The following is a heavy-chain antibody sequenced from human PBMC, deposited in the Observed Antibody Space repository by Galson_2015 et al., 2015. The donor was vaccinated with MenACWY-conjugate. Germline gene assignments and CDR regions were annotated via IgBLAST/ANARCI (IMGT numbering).Heavy chain of an antibody. J-gene: IGHJ4*02. CDR1: GFIINHNY. CDR2: LYANGVT. Sequence: SLRLSCAASGFIINHNYMSWVRQAPGKGLEWVSVLYANGVTYYADSVTGRFTISRDVSKNTLYLQMNSLRPEDTAVYYCARDRVTGYNGYEPTYFDYWGQGTQVTVSS. CDR3: ARDRVTGYNGYEPTYFDY. V-gene: IGHV3-66*01. D-gene: IGHD5-12*01.